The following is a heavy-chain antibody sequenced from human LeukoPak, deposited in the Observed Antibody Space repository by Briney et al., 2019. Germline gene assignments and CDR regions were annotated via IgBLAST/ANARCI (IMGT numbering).Heavy chain of an antibody. CDR2: INHSGST. J-gene: IGHJ4*02. CDR1: GGSFSGYY. D-gene: IGHD6-19*01. V-gene: IGHV4-34*01. CDR3: ASHYSGWYYQFDY. Sequence: SETLSLTCAVYGGSFSGYYWSWIRQPPGKGLEWIGEINHSGSTNYNPSLKSRVTISVDTSKNQFSLKLSSVTAADTAVYYCASHYSGWYYQFDYWGQGTLVTVSS.